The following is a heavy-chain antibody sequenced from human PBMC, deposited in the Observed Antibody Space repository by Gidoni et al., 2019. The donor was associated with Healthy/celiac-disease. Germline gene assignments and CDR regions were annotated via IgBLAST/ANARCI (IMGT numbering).Heavy chain of an antibody. J-gene: IGHJ4*02. D-gene: IGHD3-16*02. V-gene: IGHV4-39*01. Sequence: QLQLQESGPGLVKPSETLSLTCTVSGGSIRSSRYYWGWIRQPPGKGLEWIGSIYYSGSTYYNPSLKSRVTISVDTSKNQFSLKLSSVTAADTAVYYCARHVVIAPGVYYFDYWGQGTLVTVSS. CDR1: GGSIRSSRYY. CDR2: IYYSGST. CDR3: ARHVVIAPGVYYFDY.